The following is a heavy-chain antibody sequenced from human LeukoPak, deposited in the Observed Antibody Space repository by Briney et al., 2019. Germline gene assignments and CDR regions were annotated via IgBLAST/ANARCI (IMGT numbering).Heavy chain of an antibody. CDR1: AFTFNTYW. V-gene: IGHV3-74*01. CDR3: AKDNGYCISTSCYLDY. Sequence: GGSLRLSCAASAFTFNTYWMHWVRQVPGRGLEWVSRINGDESSTNYADSVKGRFTISRDNSKNTLYLQMNSLRAEDTAVYYCAKDNGYCISTSCYLDYWGQGTLVTVSS. J-gene: IGHJ4*02. CDR2: INGDESST. D-gene: IGHD2-2*01.